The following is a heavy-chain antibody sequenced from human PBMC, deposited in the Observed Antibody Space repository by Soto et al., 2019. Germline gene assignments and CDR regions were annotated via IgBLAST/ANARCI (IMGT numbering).Heavy chain of an antibody. D-gene: IGHD2-2*01. J-gene: IGHJ6*02. CDR3: AKDFAQPIYCRSPSCPPKPDYYFYYGMDV. CDR2: ISYDGSNK. CDR1: GFTFSTYG. Sequence: GGSLRLSCAASGFTFSTYGMHWVRQAPGKGLEWVAVISYDGSNKYYADSVKGRFTISRDNSKNTLYLQMNSLRAEDTAVYYCAKDFAQPIYCRSPSCPPKPDYYFYYGMDVCGQGTTVTVYS. V-gene: IGHV3-30*18.